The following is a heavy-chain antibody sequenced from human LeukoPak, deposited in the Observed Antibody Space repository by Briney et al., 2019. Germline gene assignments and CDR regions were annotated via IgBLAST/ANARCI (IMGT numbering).Heavy chain of an antibody. CDR3: ARAAAAAVYWFDP. CDR2: ISYDGSNK. Sequence: TGGSLRLSCAASGFTFSSYAMHWVRQAPGKGLEWVAVISYDGSNKYYADSVKGRFTISRDNSKNTLYLQMNSLRAEDTAVYYCARAAAAAVYWFDPWGQGTLVIVSS. V-gene: IGHV3-30*04. J-gene: IGHJ5*02. D-gene: IGHD6-13*01. CDR1: GFTFSSYA.